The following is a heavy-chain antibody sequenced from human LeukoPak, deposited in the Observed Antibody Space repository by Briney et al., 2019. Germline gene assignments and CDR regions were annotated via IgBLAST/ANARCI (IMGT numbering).Heavy chain of an antibody. CDR2: IKQDGSEK. CDR3: ARAFGDFWSGYYPSYYNYYMDV. J-gene: IGHJ6*03. CDR1: GIIFSHYW. Sequence: GGSLRLSCTASGIIFSHYWMSWVRQSPGKGLEWVANIKQDGSEKYDVDSVKGRFTISRDNAKNSLYLQMNSLRAEDTAVYHCARAFGDFWSGYYPSYYNYYMDVWGKGTTVTVSS. V-gene: IGHV3-7*01. D-gene: IGHD3-3*01.